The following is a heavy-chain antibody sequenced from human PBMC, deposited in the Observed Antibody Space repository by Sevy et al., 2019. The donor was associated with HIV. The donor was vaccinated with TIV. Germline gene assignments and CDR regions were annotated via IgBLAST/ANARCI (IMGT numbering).Heavy chain of an antibody. J-gene: IGHJ4*02. CDR2: ISGSGGST. Sequence: GGSLRLSCAASGFTFSSYAMSWVRQAPGKGLEWVSAISGSGGSTYYADSVKGRFTISRDNSKNTLYLQMNSLRAEDTAVYYCANDLEVGYCSGGSCFHLSYFDYWGQGTLVTVSS. CDR1: GFTFSSYA. D-gene: IGHD2-15*01. CDR3: ANDLEVGYCSGGSCFHLSYFDY. V-gene: IGHV3-23*01.